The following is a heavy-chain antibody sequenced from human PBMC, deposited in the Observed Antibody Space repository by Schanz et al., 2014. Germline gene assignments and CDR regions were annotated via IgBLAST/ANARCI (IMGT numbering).Heavy chain of an antibody. J-gene: IGHJ4*02. Sequence: EVQLLESGGGLVQPGGSLRLSCVASGFTFSSYAMSWVRQAPGKGLEWVSLVSASGGGPFYADSVKGRFTISRDNSRNTLYLHMNNLRAEDTAVYYCAKDQGSYGSGSYSYFDYWGQGTLATVSS. CDR3: AKDQGSYGSGSYSYFDY. D-gene: IGHD3-10*01. V-gene: IGHV3-23*01. CDR1: GFTFSSYA. CDR2: VSASGGGP.